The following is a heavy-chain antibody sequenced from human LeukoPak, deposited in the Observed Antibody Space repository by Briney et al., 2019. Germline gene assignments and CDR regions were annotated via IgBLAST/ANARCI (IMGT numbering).Heavy chain of an antibody. CDR3: AKDLELWFGELSVYFDY. Sequence: QPGGSLRLSCAASGFTFSSYAMSWVRQAPGKGLEWVSAISGSGGSTYYADSVKGRFTISRDNSKNTLYLQMNSLRAEDTAVYYCAKDLELWFGELSVYFDYWGQGTLVTVSS. J-gene: IGHJ4*02. CDR2: ISGSGGST. V-gene: IGHV3-23*01. D-gene: IGHD3-10*01. CDR1: GFTFSSYA.